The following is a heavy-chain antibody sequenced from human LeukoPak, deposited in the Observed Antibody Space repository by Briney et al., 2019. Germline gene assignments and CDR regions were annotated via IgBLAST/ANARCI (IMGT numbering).Heavy chain of an antibody. Sequence: GGSLRLSCAASGFIFSSYSMNWVRQAPGKGLEWVSFISSSSSYIYYADSVKGRFTISRDNAKNSLYLQMNSLRAEDTAVYYCAKVPGWRNWKEYYFDYWGQGTLVTVSS. CDR1: GFIFSSYS. D-gene: IGHD1-20*01. V-gene: IGHV3-21*01. CDR2: ISSSSSYI. J-gene: IGHJ4*02. CDR3: AKVPGWRNWKEYYFDY.